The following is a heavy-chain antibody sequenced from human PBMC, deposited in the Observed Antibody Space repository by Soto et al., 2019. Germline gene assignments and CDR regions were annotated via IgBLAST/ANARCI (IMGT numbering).Heavy chain of an antibody. Sequence: EVQLVESGGGLVKPGGSLRLSCAASGFTFSSYSMNWVRQAPGKGLEWVSSISSSSSYIYYEDSVKGRFTISRDNAKNSLYLQMNSLRAEDTAVYYCARDYYDSSGYLAPLDYWGQGTLVTVSS. CDR3: ARDYYDSSGYLAPLDY. D-gene: IGHD3-22*01. CDR2: ISSSSSYI. CDR1: GFTFSSYS. J-gene: IGHJ4*02. V-gene: IGHV3-21*01.